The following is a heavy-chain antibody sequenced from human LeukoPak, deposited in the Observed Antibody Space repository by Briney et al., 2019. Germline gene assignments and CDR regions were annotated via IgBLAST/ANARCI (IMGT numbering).Heavy chain of an antibody. CDR2: ISSSSSYI. CDR1: GFTFSSYS. V-gene: IGHV3-21*01. D-gene: IGHD4-17*01. Sequence: PGGSLRLSCAASGFTFSSYSMNWVRQAPGKGLEWVSSISSSSSYIYYADSVKGRFTISRDNAKNSLYLQMSSLRAEDTAVYYCARVQSGYYGDLEVADYWGQGTLVTVSS. CDR3: ARVQSGYYGDLEVADY. J-gene: IGHJ4*02.